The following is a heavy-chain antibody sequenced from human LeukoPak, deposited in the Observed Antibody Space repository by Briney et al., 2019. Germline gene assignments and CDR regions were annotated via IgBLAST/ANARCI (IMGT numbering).Heavy chain of an antibody. CDR3: ARGRAYYDFWSGYYPRWFDP. J-gene: IGHJ5*02. Sequence: SETLSLTCAVYGGSFIGYYWSWIRQPPGKGLEWIGEINHSGSTNYNPSLKSRVTISVDTSKNQFSLKLSSVTAADTAVYYCARGRAYYDFWSGYYPRWFDPWGQGTLVTVSS. D-gene: IGHD3-3*01. CDR2: INHSGST. CDR1: GGSFIGYY. V-gene: IGHV4-34*01.